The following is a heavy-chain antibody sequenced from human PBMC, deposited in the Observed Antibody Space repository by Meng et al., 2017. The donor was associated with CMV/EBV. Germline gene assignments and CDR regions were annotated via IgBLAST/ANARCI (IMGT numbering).Heavy chain of an antibody. V-gene: IGHV1-2*02. CDR3: ARLDHIVVVPAAHLRFDP. CDR2: INPNSGGT. J-gene: IGHJ5*02. CDR1: GYTFTGYY. D-gene: IGHD2-2*01. Sequence: ASVQVSCKASGYTFTGYYIHWVRQAPGQGLEWMGWINPNSGGTNYAQKFQGRVTITRDTSISTAYMELSRLRSDDTAVYYCARLDHIVVVPAAHLRFDPWGQGTLVTVSS.